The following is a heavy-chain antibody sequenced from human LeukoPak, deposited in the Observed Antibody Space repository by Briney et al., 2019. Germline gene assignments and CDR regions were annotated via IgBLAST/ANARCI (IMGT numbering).Heavy chain of an antibody. J-gene: IGHJ3*01. CDR2: INHSGST. V-gene: IGHV4-34*01. CDR1: GGSFSGYY. Sequence: SETLSLTCAVYGGSFSGYYWSWIRQPPGKGLEWIGEINHSGSTNYNPSLKSRVTISVDTSKNQFSLKLSSVTAADTAVYYCARRRQISTYSPYAFDLWSQGTMVTVSS. CDR3: ARRRQISTYSPYAFDL. D-gene: IGHD2-2*01.